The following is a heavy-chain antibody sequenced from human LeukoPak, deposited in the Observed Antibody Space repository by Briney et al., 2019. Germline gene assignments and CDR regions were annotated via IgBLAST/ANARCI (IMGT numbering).Heavy chain of an antibody. V-gene: IGHV3-23*01. CDR2: ISGSGGNT. CDR1: GFTFSRNG. J-gene: IGHJ4*02. Sequence: PGGSLRLSCAASGFTFSRNGMTWVRQAPGKGLEWVSAISGSGGNTYYADSVKGRFTISRDNSKNTLYLQMNSLRAEDTAVYYCAKVRRAGSYDYWGQGTLVTVSS. D-gene: IGHD3-10*01. CDR3: AKVRRAGSYDY.